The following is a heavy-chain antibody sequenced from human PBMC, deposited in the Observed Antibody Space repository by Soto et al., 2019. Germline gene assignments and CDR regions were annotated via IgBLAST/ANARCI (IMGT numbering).Heavy chain of an antibody. D-gene: IGHD2-15*01. J-gene: IGHJ6*02. V-gene: IGHV1-8*01. Sequence: GASVKVSCQASGYTFTSYDINWVRQASGQGLEWMGWMNPNSGNTGYAQKFQGRVTMTRNTSISTAYMELSSLRSEDTAVYYCARGRVVSYYYYGMDVWGQGTTVTVSS. CDR2: MNPNSGNT. CDR1: GYTFTSYD. CDR3: ARGRVVSYYYYGMDV.